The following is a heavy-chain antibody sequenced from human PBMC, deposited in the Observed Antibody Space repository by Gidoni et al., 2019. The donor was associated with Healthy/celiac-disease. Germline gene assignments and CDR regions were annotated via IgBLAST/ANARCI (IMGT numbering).Heavy chain of an antibody. J-gene: IGHJ5*02. CDR3: ARGRIYSGSEGRWFDP. D-gene: IGHD5-12*01. V-gene: IGHV4-34*01. CDR1: VASFSVYY. CDR2: INHSGST. Sequence: QVQLQQCGAGLLKPSETLSLTYAVYVASFSVYYWSWIRQPPGKGLEWIGEINHSGSTNYNPSLKSRVTISVDTSKNQFSLKLSSVTAAETAVYYCARGRIYSGSEGRWFDPWGQGTLVTVSS.